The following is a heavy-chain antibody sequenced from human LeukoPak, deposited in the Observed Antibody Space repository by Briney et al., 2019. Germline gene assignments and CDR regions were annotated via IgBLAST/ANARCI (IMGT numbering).Heavy chain of an antibody. CDR1: GFTLSNYW. D-gene: IGHD3-10*01. CDR3: AKDSLLVRLDSPFDY. J-gene: IGHJ4*02. CDR2: INADGSSA. V-gene: IGHV3-74*01. Sequence: GGSRRLSCAASGFTLSNYWMHWVRQAPGKGLVWVSRINADGSSASYADSVKGRFTISRDNSKNTLYLQMNSLRAEDTAVYYCAKDSLLVRLDSPFDYWGQGTLVTVSS.